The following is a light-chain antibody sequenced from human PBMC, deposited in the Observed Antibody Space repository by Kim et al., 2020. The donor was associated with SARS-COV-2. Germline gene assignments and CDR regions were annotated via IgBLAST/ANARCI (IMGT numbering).Light chain of an antibody. CDR2: GAS. CDR3: QQYASSPRT. CDR1: QSVGNNY. J-gene: IGKJ1*01. Sequence: EIVLTQFPGTLSLSPGESATLSCRASQSVGNNYLAWFHQKPGQAPRVVIYGASSRAPGIPDRFAGSGSGTDFTLTISRLEPEDFAVYYCQQYASSPRTFGQRTKVDIK. V-gene: IGKV3-20*01.